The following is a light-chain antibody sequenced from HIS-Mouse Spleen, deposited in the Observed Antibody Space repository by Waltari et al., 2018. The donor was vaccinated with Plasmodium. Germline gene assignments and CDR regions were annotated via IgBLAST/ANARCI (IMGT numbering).Light chain of an antibody. V-gene: IGKV3-15*01. CDR3: QQYNNWSFT. J-gene: IGKJ3*01. Sequence: IVKTQTPATQYVSQEERATISCRASQSVSSNLAWYQQKPGQAPRLLIYGASTRATGIPARFSGSGSGTEFTLTISSLQSEDFAVYYCQQYNNWSFTFGPGTKVDIK. CDR2: GAS. CDR1: QSVSSN.